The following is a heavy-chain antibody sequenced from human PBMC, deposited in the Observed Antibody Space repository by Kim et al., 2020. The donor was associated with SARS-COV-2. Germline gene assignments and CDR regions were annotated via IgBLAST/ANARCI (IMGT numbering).Heavy chain of an antibody. D-gene: IGHD2-15*01. CDR3: ARRGIGYCSGGSCSNAFDI. J-gene: IGHJ3*02. V-gene: IGHV4-59*08. Sequence: KSRVTLSVDTSKNQFSLKLSSVTAADTAVYYCARRGIGYCSGGSCSNAFDIWGQGTVVTVSS.